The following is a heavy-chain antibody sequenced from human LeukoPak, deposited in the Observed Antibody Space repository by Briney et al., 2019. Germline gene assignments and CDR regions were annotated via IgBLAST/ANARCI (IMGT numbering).Heavy chain of an antibody. V-gene: IGHV3-30*03. J-gene: IGHJ6*03. CDR2: ISYDGSTK. D-gene: IGHD6-6*01. CDR3: ARDRVNSSSSGLEYYYYYMDV. CDR1: GFTFSTYG. Sequence: PGGSLRLSCTASGFTFSTYGMHWVRQAPGKGLEWVTLISYDGSTKYYSDSVKGRFTLSRDNSKNTLYLQMNSLRAEDTAVYYCARDRVNSSSSGLEYYYYYMDVWGKGTTVTVSS.